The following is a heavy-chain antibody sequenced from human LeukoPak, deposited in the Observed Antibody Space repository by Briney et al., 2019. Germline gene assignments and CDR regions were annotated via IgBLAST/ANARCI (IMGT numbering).Heavy chain of an antibody. CDR2: VSYDGSNK. V-gene: IGHV3-30-3*01. D-gene: IGHD3-3*01. Sequence: GGSLRLSCAASGFTFNTYAMHWVRQAPGKGLEWVAVVSYDGSNKYYADSVQGRFTVSRDNSKNTLYLQMNTLRAEDTAVYYCARARLPGYYSFYYYYGMDVWGQGTTVTVSS. J-gene: IGHJ6*02. CDR3: ARARLPGYYSFYYYYGMDV. CDR1: GFTFNTYA.